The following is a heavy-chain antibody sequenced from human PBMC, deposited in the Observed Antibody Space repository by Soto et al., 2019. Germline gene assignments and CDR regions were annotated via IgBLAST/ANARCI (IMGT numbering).Heavy chain of an antibody. V-gene: IGHV3-23*01. J-gene: IGHJ4*02. CDR3: AKDGLGSCTGGTCYGSDY. CDR2: ISGSGASI. CDR1: GVTFSSYV. D-gene: IGHD2-15*01. Sequence: EVQLLESGGNLAQPGGSLRLSCAASGVTFSSYVMSWVRQAPGKGLEWVSTISGSGASIYDADSVKGRFTISRDNSKNTVYLQMNSLRAEDTAVYYCAKDGLGSCTGGTCYGSDYWGQGTLVTVSS.